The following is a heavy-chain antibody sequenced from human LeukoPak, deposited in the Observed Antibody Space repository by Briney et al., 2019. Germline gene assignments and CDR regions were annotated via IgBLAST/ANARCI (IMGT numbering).Heavy chain of an antibody. CDR2: INPSGGST. CDR3: ARDRNTIFGVVIRAVDY. Sequence: GASVKVSCKASGYTFTSYYMHWVRQAPGQGLEWMGIINPSGGSTSYAQKFQGRVTMTRDTSTSTVYMELSSLRSEDTAVYYCARDRNTIFGVVIRAVDYWGQGTLVTVSS. D-gene: IGHD3-3*01. J-gene: IGHJ4*02. V-gene: IGHV1-46*01. CDR1: GYTFTSYY.